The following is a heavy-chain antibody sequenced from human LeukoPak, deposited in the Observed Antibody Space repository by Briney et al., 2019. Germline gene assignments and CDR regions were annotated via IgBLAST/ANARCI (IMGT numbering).Heavy chain of an antibody. CDR2: IYHSGST. V-gene: IGHV4-38-2*02. D-gene: IGHD3-3*01. J-gene: IGHJ4*02. CDR3: ARGYDDSGAFDY. Sequence: SETLSLTCSVSGYSISSGYDWGWIRQPPGKGLEWIGYIYHSGSTYYNPSLKSRVTISVDRSKNQFSLKLSSVTAADTAVYYCARGYDDSGAFDYWGQGTLVTVSS. CDR1: GYSISSGYD.